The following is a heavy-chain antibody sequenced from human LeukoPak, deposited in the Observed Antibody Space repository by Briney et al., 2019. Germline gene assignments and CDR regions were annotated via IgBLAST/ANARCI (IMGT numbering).Heavy chain of an antibody. CDR1: GGSISSYY. Sequence: SSETLSLTCTVSGGSISSYYWSWIRQPPGKGLEWIGYIYYSGSTNYNPSLESRVTISVDTSKNQFSLKLSSVTAADTAVYYCARGGYSNYVRWFDPWGQGTLVTVSS. V-gene: IGHV4-59*01. D-gene: IGHD4-11*01. CDR2: IYYSGST. CDR3: ARGGYSNYVRWFDP. J-gene: IGHJ5*02.